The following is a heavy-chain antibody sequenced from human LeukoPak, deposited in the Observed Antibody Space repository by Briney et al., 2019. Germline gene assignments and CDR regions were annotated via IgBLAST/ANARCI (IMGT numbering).Heavy chain of an antibody. D-gene: IGHD3-22*01. J-gene: IGHJ5*02. CDR1: GFTFSDYY. CDR3: PRDDSSGSNYYGDWFDP. CDR2: ISSSGSTI. Sequence: GGSLRLSCAASGFTFSDYYMSWIRQAPGKGLEWVSYISSSGSTIYYADSVKGRFTISRDNAKNSLYLQMNSLRAEDTAVYYCPRDDSSGSNYYGDWFDPGGKGTRSPSPQ. V-gene: IGHV3-11*01.